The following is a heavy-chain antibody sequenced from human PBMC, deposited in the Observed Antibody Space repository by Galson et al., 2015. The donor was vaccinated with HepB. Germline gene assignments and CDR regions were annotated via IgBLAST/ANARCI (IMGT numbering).Heavy chain of an antibody. J-gene: IGHJ3*02. Sequence: SVKVSCKASGCTFSSYAISWVRQAPGQGLEWMGGIIPIFGTANYAQKFQGRVTITADESTSTAYMELSSLRSEDTAVYYCARIPPRSSGDSTGAFDIWGQGTMVTVSS. CDR1: GCTFSSYA. V-gene: IGHV1-69*13. CDR3: ARIPPRSSGDSTGAFDI. CDR2: IIPIFGTA. D-gene: IGHD3-22*01.